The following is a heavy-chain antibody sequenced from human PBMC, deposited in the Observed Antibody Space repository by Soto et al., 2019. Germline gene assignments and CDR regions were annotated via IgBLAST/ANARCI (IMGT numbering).Heavy chain of an antibody. J-gene: IGHJ6*02. Sequence: PSETLSLTCAVYGGSFSGYYLSWIRQPPGKGLEWIGEINHSGSTNYNPSLKSRVTISVDTSRNQFSLKLSSVTAADTAVYYCARLRLGVGSSWFYYYYGMDVWGQGTTVTVCS. D-gene: IGHD6-13*01. CDR1: GGSFSGYY. V-gene: IGHV4-34*01. CDR2: INHSGST. CDR3: ARLRLGVGSSWFYYYYGMDV.